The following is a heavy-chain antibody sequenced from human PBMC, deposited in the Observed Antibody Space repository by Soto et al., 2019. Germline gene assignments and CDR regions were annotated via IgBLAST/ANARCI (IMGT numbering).Heavy chain of an antibody. CDR2: IIPISGTA. Sequence: QVQLVQSGAEVKKPGSSVKVSCKASGGTFSSYAISWVRQAPGQGLEWMGGIIPISGTANYAQKFQGRVTITADESTSTAYMELSSLISEDTAVYYCARSQGSSTSLAIYYYYYYGMDVWGQGTMVTVSS. V-gene: IGHV1-69*01. CDR1: GGTFSSYA. CDR3: ARSQGSSTSLAIYYYYYYGMDV. J-gene: IGHJ6*02. D-gene: IGHD2-2*01.